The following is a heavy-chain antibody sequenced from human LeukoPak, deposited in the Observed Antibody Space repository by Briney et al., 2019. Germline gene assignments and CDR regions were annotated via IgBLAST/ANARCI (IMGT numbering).Heavy chain of an antibody. Sequence: GGSLRLSCAASGFTFSSYAMHWVRQAPGKGLEWVAVISYDGSNKYYADSVKGRFTISRDNSKNTLYLQMNSLRAEDTAVYYCASSSGWSRELDYWGQGTLVTASS. CDR2: ISYDGSNK. CDR1: GFTFSSYA. J-gene: IGHJ4*02. V-gene: IGHV3-30-3*01. CDR3: ASSSGWSRELDY. D-gene: IGHD6-19*01.